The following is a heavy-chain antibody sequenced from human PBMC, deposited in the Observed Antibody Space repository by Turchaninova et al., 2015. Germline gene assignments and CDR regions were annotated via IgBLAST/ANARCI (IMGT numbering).Heavy chain of an antibody. Sequence: QLQLQESGPGLVKPSETRSLTCTVSGASISSSGYYWGWIRQPPGKGLEWIGSIYYSGSTYYNPSLRSRVTISIDMSKNQFSLKLSSVTAADTAVYYCATLSTDMAIFDYWGQGTLVTVSS. J-gene: IGHJ4*02. CDR2: IYYSGST. CDR3: ATLSTDMAIFDY. D-gene: IGHD5-24*01. V-gene: IGHV4-39*01. CDR1: GASISSSGYY.